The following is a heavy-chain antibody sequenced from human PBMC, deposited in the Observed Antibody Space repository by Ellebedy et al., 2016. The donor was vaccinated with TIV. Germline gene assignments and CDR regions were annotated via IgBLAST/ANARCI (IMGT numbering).Heavy chain of an antibody. J-gene: IGHJ5*02. CDR1: GGTFSSYA. CDR2: IIPIFGTA. D-gene: IGHD3-10*01. Sequence: SVKVSXKASGGTFSSYAISWVRQAPGQGLEWMGGIIPIFGTANYAQKFQGRVTITADESTSTAYMELSSLRSEDTAVYYCARGADYYGSGSYYLRGWFDPWGQGTLVTVSS. V-gene: IGHV1-69*13. CDR3: ARGADYYGSGSYYLRGWFDP.